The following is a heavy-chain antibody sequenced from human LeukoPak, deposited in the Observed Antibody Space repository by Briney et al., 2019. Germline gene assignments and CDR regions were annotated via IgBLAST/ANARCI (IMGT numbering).Heavy chain of an antibody. Sequence: SETLSLTCTVSGGSISSSSYYWGWIRQPPGKGLEWIGSIYYSGSTYYNPSLKSRVTISVDTSKNQFSLKLSSVTAADTAVYYCARWTSMLLDYWGQGTLVTVSS. CDR2: IYYSGST. CDR3: ARWTSMLLDY. V-gene: IGHV4-39*07. J-gene: IGHJ4*02. CDR1: GGSISSSSYY. D-gene: IGHD3-10*02.